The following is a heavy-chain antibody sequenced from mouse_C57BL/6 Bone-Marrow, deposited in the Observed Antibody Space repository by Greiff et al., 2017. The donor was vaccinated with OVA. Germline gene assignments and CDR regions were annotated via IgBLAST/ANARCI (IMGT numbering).Heavy chain of an antibody. CDR2: IYPRSGNT. V-gene: IGHV1-81*01. J-gene: IGHJ1*03. CDR3: ARDYGSHYWYFDV. Sequence: VQLQQSGAELARPGASVKLSCKASGYTFTSSGISWVKQRTGQGLEWIGEIYPRSGNTYYNEKFKGKATLTADKSSSTAYMELRSLTSEDSAVYFCARDYGSHYWYFDVWGTGTTVTVSS. D-gene: IGHD1-1*01. CDR1: GYTFTSSG.